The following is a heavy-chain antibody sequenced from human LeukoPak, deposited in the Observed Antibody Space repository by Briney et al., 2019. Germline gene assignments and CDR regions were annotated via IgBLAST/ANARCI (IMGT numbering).Heavy chain of an antibody. CDR3: AKKLVPYIGSGYGLAV. CDR2: IRDDGSRA. Sequence: GTSLRHSCAASGFTFSRFGMHWVRQAPGKGLEWVAVIRDDGSRAYYADSLKGRFTVSRDNSESTLFLQMNSLRPEDTAVYYCAKKLVPYIGSGYGLAVWGQGTTVTVSS. D-gene: IGHD3-10*01. V-gene: IGHV3-30*18. J-gene: IGHJ6*02. CDR1: GFTFSRFG.